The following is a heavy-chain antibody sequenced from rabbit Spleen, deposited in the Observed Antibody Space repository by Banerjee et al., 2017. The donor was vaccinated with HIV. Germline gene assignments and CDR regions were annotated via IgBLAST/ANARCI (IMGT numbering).Heavy chain of an antibody. V-gene: IGHV1S7*01. D-gene: IGHD4-1*01. CDR1: GFDFTNYY. CDR2: IYPAKGST. Sequence: QLEESGGDLVKPEGSLTLICTASGFDFTNYYITWVRQAPGKGLEWIGIIYPAKGSTDYASWGNGRFTISSDNAQSTVDLQMNRLTAADTATYFCVRDRGSGWGDAIDPWGPGTLVTVS. J-gene: IGHJ2*01. CDR3: VRDRGSGWGDAIDP.